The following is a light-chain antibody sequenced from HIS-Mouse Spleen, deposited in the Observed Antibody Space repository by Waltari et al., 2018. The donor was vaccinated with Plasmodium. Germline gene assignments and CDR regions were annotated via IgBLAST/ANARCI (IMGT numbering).Light chain of an antibody. V-gene: IGLV3-10*01. Sequence: SYDLTQPPSVSVSPGHTARITCSGDALPQQYAYWYQQKSGQAPVLVIYEDSKRPSGIPERFSGSSSGTMATLTISGAQVEDEADYYCYSTDSSGNHRVFGGGTKLTVL. CDR1: ALPQQY. J-gene: IGLJ3*02. CDR2: EDS. CDR3: YSTDSSGNHRV.